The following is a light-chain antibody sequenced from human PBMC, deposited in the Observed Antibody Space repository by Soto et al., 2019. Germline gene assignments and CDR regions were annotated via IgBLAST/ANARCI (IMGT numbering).Light chain of an antibody. Sequence: EIVMTQSPATLSVSPGERAPLSCRASQSVSSSLAWYQQKPGQAPRLLIYGASTRATGVPARFSGGGSGTEFTLTISSLQSEDFAVYYCQQYNDWPRTFGQGTKVEI. V-gene: IGKV3-15*01. CDR1: QSVSSS. CDR2: GAS. CDR3: QQYNDWPRT. J-gene: IGKJ1*01.